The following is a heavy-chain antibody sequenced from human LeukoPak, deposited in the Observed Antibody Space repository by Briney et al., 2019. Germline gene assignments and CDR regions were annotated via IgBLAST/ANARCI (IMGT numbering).Heavy chain of an antibody. V-gene: IGHV3-66*01. J-gene: IGHJ6*02. CDR2: VYPGGFT. CDR3: AIGGVIWRMDV. Sequence: GGSLRLSCAVSGFTFTSNYMSWVRQVPGKGLEWVSVVYPGGFTYHADSVKGRFTISRDTSKNTVYLQMNSLRAEDTAVYYCAIGGVIWRMDVWGQGTTVTVSS. CDR1: GFTFTSNY. D-gene: IGHD2/OR15-2a*01.